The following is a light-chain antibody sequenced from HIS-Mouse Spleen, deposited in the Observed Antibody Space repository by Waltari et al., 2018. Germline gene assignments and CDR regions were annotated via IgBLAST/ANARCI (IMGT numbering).Light chain of an antibody. CDR2: GAS. CDR3: QQYNNWTSYT. V-gene: IGKV3-15*01. J-gene: IGKJ2*01. CDR1: QSVSSN. Sequence: EIVMTQSPATLSVSPGERATLSCRASQSVSSNLAWYQQKPGQAPRPLIYGASTRATGIPARFSGSGSGTEFTLTISSMQSEDFAVYYCQQYNNWTSYTFGQGTKLEIK.